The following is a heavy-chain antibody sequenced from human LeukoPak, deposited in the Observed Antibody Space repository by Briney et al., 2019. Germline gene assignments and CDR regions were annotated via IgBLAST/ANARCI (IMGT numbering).Heavy chain of an antibody. CDR3: AREGSDC. CDR2: MNPNSGDT. V-gene: IGHV1-8*03. CDR1: GYTFTSYD. J-gene: IGHJ4*02. Sequence: GASVKVSCKASGYTFTSYDINWVRQATGQGLEWMGYMNPNSGDTDYAQKFQGRVTITTNTSPSTAYMELSSLRSDDTAVYYCAREGSDCWGQGTLAIVSS.